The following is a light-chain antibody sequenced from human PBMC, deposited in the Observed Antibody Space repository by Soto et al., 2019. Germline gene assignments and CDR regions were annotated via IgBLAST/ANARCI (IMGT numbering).Light chain of an antibody. J-gene: IGLJ1*01. CDR1: SSNIGSNT. V-gene: IGLV1-44*01. CDR3: AAWDDSLNGHRLYD. CDR2: SNN. Sequence: QSVLTQPPSASGTPGQRVTISCSGSSSNIGSNTVNWYQQLPGTAPKLLIYSNNQRPSGVPDRFSGSKSGTSASLAISGLQSGDEADYYCAAWDDSLNGHRLYDFGTGTKVTVL.